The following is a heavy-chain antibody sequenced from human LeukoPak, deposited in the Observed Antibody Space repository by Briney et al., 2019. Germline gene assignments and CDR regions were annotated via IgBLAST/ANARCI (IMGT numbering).Heavy chain of an antibody. Sequence: GGSLRLSCAASGFTFSSYAMHWVRQAPGKGLEWVAVISYDGSNKYYADSVKGRFTISRDNSKNTLYLQMNSLRAEDTAVYYCARAPEDDAFDIWGQGTMVTVSS. CDR3: ARAPEDDAFDI. J-gene: IGHJ3*02. V-gene: IGHV3-30*04. D-gene: IGHD1-14*01. CDR1: GFTFSSYA. CDR2: ISYDGSNK.